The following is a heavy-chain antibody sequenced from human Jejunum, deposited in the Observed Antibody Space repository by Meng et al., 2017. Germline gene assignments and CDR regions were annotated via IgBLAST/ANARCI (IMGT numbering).Heavy chain of an antibody. CDR1: GFTFSNDD. J-gene: IGHJ4*02. Sequence: GESLKISCAASGFTFSNDDMSWVRLAPGKGLEWISYISGDSRTYSTDSVKGRFTISRDNAKKFLYLQMNSLRAEDTAVYYCVGGHFAYWGQGTLVTVSS. D-gene: IGHD3-16*01. CDR3: VGGHFAY. CDR2: ISGDSRT. V-gene: IGHV3-48*03.